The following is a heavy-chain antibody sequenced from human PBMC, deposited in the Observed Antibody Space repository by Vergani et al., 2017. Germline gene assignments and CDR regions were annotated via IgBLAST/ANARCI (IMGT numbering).Heavy chain of an antibody. D-gene: IGHD6-19*01. V-gene: IGHV4-39*01. CDR3: ARHSTVEWLVKLGWIDP. J-gene: IGHJ5*02. Sequence: QLQLQASGPGLVKPSATLSLTCSVSGASIRSSNYYWGWIRQPPGKGLEWIASIYYSGSTYYNPSLKSRVTISVDTSKNQFYLKLSSVTSADTAVYFCARHSTVEWLVKLGWIDPWGQGILVTVSS. CDR2: IYYSGST. CDR1: GASIRSSNYY.